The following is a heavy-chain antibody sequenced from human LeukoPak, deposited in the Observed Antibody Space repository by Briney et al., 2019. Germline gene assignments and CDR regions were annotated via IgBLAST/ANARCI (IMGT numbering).Heavy chain of an antibody. V-gene: IGHV3-21*01. CDR3: ARGPGTVVIPV. D-gene: IGHD4-23*01. CDR1: GFTFSSYA. J-gene: IGHJ4*02. CDR2: ISSSSSHI. Sequence: GGSLRLSCAASGFTFSSYAMSWVRQAPGKGLEWVSSISSSSSHIYYADSVKGRFTISRDNAKNSLYLQMNSLRAEDTAVYYCARGPGTVVIPVWGQGTLVTVSS.